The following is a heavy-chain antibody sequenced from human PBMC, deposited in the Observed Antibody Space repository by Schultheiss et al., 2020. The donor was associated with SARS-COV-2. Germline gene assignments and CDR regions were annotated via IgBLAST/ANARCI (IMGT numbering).Heavy chain of an antibody. Sequence: SETLSLTCTVSGGSISSGGYYWSWIRQPPGKGLEWIGYIYYSGSTYYNPSLKSRVTIAVDTSKNHFSLKLSSVTAADTAVYYCAREGDSMTTVTTYGYWGQGTLVTVAS. J-gene: IGHJ4*02. CDR3: AREGDSMTTVTTYGY. CDR1: GGSISSGGYY. D-gene: IGHD4-17*01. CDR2: IYYSGST. V-gene: IGHV4-61*03.